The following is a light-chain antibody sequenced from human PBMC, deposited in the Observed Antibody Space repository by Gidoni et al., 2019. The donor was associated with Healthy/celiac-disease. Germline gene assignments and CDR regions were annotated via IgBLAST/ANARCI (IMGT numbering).Light chain of an antibody. CDR2: AAS. Sequence: DIQMTQSPSSLSASVGDRVTITCRASQSTSSYLNWYQQKPGKAPKLLIYAASSLQSGVPSRFSGSGSGTDFTLTISSLQPEDFATYYCQQSYSTPPYTFXQXTKLEIK. V-gene: IGKV1-39*01. CDR3: QQSYSTPPYT. CDR1: QSTSSY. J-gene: IGKJ2*01.